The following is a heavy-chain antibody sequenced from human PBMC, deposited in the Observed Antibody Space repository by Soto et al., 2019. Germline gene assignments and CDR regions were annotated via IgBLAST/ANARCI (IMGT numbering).Heavy chain of an antibody. J-gene: IGHJ4*02. CDR3: ARRIDSSSWPETQAHYYFDY. CDR1: GFTFSSYG. V-gene: IGHV3-33*01. Sequence: GGSLRLSCAASGFTFSSYGMHWVRQAPGKGLEWVAVIWYDGSNKYYADSVKGRFTISRDNSKNTLYLQMNSLRAEDTAVYYCARRIDSSSWPETQAHYYFDYWGQGTLVTVSS. CDR2: IWYDGSNK. D-gene: IGHD6-13*01.